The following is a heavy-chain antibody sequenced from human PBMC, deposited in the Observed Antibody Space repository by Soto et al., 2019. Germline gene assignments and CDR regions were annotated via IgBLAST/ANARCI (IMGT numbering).Heavy chain of an antibody. D-gene: IGHD2-21*02. CDR3: ARRRYCGYDCYHKHYYGMDV. V-gene: IGHV1-69*08. CDR1: GDTFSSYI. Sequence: QVQLVQSGAEVKKPGSSVRVSCRSSGDTFSSYIVNWLRLAPGRGLEWMGRVIPVLTTTDYAQNFRGRVTITTDTYTNTVYLELSSLRSDDTAVYYCARRRYCGYDCYHKHYYGMDVWGQGALVTVAS. J-gene: IGHJ6*02. CDR2: VIPVLTTT.